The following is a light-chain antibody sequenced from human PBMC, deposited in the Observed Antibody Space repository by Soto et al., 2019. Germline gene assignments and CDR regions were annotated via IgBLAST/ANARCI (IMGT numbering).Light chain of an antibody. J-gene: IGKJ4*01. CDR3: QQYDSWPPLT. V-gene: IGKV3-15*01. CDR1: QSVSSK. CDR2: GVS. Sequence: EILMTQSPATLSLSPGERATLSCRASQSVSSKLAWYQQRRGQAPRLLIYGVSSRATGIPARFSGSGSGTEFTLTISSLQSEDFAVYYCQQYDSWPPLTFGGGTKVEIK.